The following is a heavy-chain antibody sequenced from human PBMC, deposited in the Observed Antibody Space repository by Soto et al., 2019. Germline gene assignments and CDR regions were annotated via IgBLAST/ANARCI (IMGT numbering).Heavy chain of an antibody. CDR3: ARGGYCSGGNCYVNWYFDL. V-gene: IGHV3-74*01. CDR1: GFTFSNNW. D-gene: IGHD2-15*01. CDR2: INSDGSST. Sequence: EVQLVESGGGLVQPGGSLRLSCAASGFTFSNNWMHWVRQAPGKGLVWVSRINSDGSSTTYADSVKGRFTISRDNAKNTLYLQMHSLRAEDTAVYYCARGGYCSGGNCYVNWYFDLWGRGTLVTVSS. J-gene: IGHJ2*01.